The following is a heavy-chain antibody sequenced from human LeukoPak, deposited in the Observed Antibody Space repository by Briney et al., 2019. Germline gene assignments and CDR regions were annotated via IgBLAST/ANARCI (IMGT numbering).Heavy chain of an antibody. CDR2: INPNSGGT. V-gene: IGHV1-2*02. CDR3: AREAGSTYFYYYYYYMDV. CDR1: GYTFTGYY. Sequence: GASVKVSCKASGYTFTGYYMHWVRQAPGQGLEWMGWINPNSGGTNYAQKFQGRVTMTRDTSISTAYMELSRLRSDDTAVCYCAREAGSTYFYYYYYYMDVWGKGTTVTVSS. D-gene: IGHD1/OR15-1a*01. J-gene: IGHJ6*03.